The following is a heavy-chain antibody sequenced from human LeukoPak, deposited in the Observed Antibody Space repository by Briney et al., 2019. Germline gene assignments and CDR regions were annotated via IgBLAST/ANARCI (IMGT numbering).Heavy chain of an antibody. CDR3: ARILGRPTEQGYGDYGLYYYYGMDV. Sequence: ASVKVSCKASGYTFTSYYMHWVRQAPGQGLEWMGIINPGGGGASYAQKFQGRVTMTRDTSTSTVYMELSSLRSDDTAVYYCARILGRPTEQGYGDYGLYYYYGMDVWGQGTTVTVSS. V-gene: IGHV1-46*01. D-gene: IGHD4-17*01. J-gene: IGHJ6*02. CDR2: INPGGGGA. CDR1: GYTFTSYY.